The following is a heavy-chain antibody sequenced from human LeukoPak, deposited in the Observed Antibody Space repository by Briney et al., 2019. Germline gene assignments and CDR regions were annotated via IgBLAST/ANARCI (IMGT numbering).Heavy chain of an antibody. CDR1: GFTFSSYA. CDR2: ISGSSSTT. CDR3: ARPRLEYCSGGSCFDAFDI. D-gene: IGHD2-15*01. J-gene: IGHJ3*02. V-gene: IGHV3-23*01. Sequence: GGSLRLSCAASGFTFSSYAMNWVRQAPGKGLEWVSAISGSSSTTYYADSVKGRFTISRDNSKNTLFLQMNSLTAEGTAIYSCARPRLEYCSGGSCFDAFDIWGQGTMVTVSS.